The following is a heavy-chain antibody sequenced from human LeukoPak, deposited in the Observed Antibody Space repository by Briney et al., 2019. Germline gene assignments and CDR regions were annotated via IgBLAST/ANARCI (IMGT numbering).Heavy chain of an antibody. CDR2: MNPNSGNT. D-gene: IGHD3-9*01. Sequence: ASVKVSCKASGYTFTSYDINWVRQATGQGLEWMGWMNPNSGNTGYAQKFQGRVTMTRNTSISTAYMELSSLRSEDTAVYYCARALTGTNWFDPWGQGTLVTVSS. CDR3: ARALTGTNWFDP. CDR1: GYTFTSYD. V-gene: IGHV1-8*01. J-gene: IGHJ5*02.